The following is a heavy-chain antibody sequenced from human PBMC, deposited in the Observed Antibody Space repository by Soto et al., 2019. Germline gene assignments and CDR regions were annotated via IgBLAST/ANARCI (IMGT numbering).Heavy chain of an antibody. J-gene: IGHJ4*02. CDR3: ARDKGGLWC. CDR1: GGSISSGDYY. D-gene: IGHD5-18*01. Sequence: QVQLQESGPGLVKPSQTLSLTCTVSGGSISSGDYYWSWIRQPPGKGLEWIGYIYYSGSTYYNPSPKCRVPISVDTSKHQLSLKLSCVSGADTAVYYCARDKGGLWCGGQGTLVTVSS. V-gene: IGHV4-30-4*01. CDR2: IYYSGST.